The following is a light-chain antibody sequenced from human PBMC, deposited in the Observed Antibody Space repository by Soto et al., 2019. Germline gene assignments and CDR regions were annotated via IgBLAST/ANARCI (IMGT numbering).Light chain of an antibody. CDR3: FSYTSSGTYV. Sequence: QSALTQPPSASGSPGQSLTISCTGTSSDVGGYNYVSWYQQRPGKAPKLIIYEVSNRPSGVSNRFSGSKSGNTASLTISGLQAEDETDYYCFSYTSSGTYVFGTGTKV. CDR1: SSDVGGYNY. CDR2: EVS. J-gene: IGLJ1*01. V-gene: IGLV2-14*01.